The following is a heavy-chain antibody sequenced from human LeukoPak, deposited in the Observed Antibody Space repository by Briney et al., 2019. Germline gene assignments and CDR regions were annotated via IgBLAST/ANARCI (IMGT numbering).Heavy chain of an antibody. D-gene: IGHD2-2*02. CDR2: ISAYNGNT. Sequence: WASVKVSCKASGYTFTSYGISWVRQAPGQGLEWMGWISAYNGNTNYAQKLQGRVTMTTDTSTSTAYMELRSLRSDDTAVYYCARGGCSSTSCYKGFLLRSYMDVWGKGTTVTVSS. CDR1: GYTFTSYG. CDR3: ARGGCSSTSCYKGFLLRSYMDV. V-gene: IGHV1-18*01. J-gene: IGHJ6*03.